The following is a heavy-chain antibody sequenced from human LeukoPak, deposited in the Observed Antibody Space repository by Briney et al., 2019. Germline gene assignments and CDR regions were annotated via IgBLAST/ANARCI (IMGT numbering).Heavy chain of an antibody. V-gene: IGHV4-59*01. CDR2: IYYSGST. J-gene: IGHJ4*02. D-gene: IGHD5-18*01. Sequence: TSETLSLTCTVSGGSISSYYWSWIRQPPGKGLEWIGYIYYSGSTNYNPSLKSRVTISVDTSKNQFSLKLSSVTAADTAVYYCATFDSYGFDYWGQGTLVTVSS. CDR1: GGSISSYY. CDR3: ATFDSYGFDY.